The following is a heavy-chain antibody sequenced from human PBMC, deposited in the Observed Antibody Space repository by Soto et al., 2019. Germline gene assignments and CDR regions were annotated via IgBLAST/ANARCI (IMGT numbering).Heavy chain of an antibody. J-gene: IGHJ4*02. D-gene: IGHD2-21*02. CDR1: GYTFPTST. V-gene: IGHV1-3*01. CDR3: ARAGQSCGGDCYATHFDY. Sequence: GASVKVSCKASGYTFPTSTIHWVRQAPGQRLEWMGWINAGNGNTKYSQNFQGRVTLTRDTSATIAYMELSSLTFEDTAVYYCARAGQSCGGDCYATHFDYWGPGTLVTVSS. CDR2: INAGNGNT.